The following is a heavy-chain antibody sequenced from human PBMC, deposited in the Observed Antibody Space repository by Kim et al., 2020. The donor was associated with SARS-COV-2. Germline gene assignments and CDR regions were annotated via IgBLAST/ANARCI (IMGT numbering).Heavy chain of an antibody. D-gene: IGHD3-9*01. V-gene: IGHV4-39*01. CDR2: IYYSGST. Sequence: SETLSLICTVSGGSISSSSYYWGWIRQPPGKGLEWIGSIYYSGSTYYNPSLKSRVTISVDTSKNQFSLKLSSVTAADTAVYYCARSPGVLRYFDWGKSQGWFDPWGQGTLVTVSS. J-gene: IGHJ5*02. CDR1: GGSISSSSYY. CDR3: ARSPGVLRYFDWGKSQGWFDP.